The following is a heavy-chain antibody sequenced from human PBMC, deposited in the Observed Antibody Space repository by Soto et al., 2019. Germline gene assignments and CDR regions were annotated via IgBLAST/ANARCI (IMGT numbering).Heavy chain of an antibody. D-gene: IGHD5-12*01. CDR1: GFTFSTYA. CDR2: INSNGGST. Sequence: EVQLVESGGGLVQPGGSLRLSCSASGFTFSTYAMHWVRQAPGKGLEYVSVINSNGGSTYYADSVKGRFTSSRDNSKNTLYLQMSSLRAEDTAMYYCVKGHGYDFDYWGQGTLVTVSS. V-gene: IGHV3-64D*06. CDR3: VKGHGYDFDY. J-gene: IGHJ4*02.